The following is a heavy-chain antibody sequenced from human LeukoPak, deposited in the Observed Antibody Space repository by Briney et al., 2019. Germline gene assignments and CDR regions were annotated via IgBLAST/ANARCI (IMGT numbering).Heavy chain of an antibody. CDR3: ARDQHIEAETPFDY. D-gene: IGHD2-15*01. CDR1: GGSISSYY. Sequence: SETLSLTCTVSGGSISSYYWSWIRQPAGKGLEWIGRIYTSGSTNYNPSLKSRVTMSVDTSKNQFSLKLSSVTAADTAVYYCARDQHIEAETPFDYWGQGTLVTVSS. V-gene: IGHV4-4*07. J-gene: IGHJ4*02. CDR2: IYTSGST.